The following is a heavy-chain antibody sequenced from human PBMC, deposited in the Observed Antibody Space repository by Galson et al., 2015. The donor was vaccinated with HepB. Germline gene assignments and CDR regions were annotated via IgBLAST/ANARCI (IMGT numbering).Heavy chain of an antibody. CDR1: GYTLTELS. CDR2: FDPEDGET. V-gene: IGHV1-24*01. CDR3: ATDNRLSGYAWFDP. D-gene: IGHD5-12*01. J-gene: IGHJ5*02. Sequence: SVKVSCKVSGYTLTELSMHWVRQAPGKGLEWMGGFDPEDGETIYAQKFQGRVTMTEDTSTDTAYMELSSLRSEDTAVYYCATDNRLSGYAWFDPWGQGTLVTVSS.